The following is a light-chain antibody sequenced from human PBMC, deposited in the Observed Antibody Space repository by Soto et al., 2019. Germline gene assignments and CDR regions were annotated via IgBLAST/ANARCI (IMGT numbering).Light chain of an antibody. V-gene: IGKV2-28*01. CDR2: LAS. Sequence: EIVMTQSPISLPVTPGEPVSISCRSSQSLLHSNGYNYLDWYLQKPGQSPQLLLYLASNRASGVPDRFSGSGSGTDFTLKISRVEAGDVGVYYCMQALQTPNTFGQGTRLEIK. CDR1: QSLLHSNGYNY. CDR3: MQALQTPNT. J-gene: IGKJ5*01.